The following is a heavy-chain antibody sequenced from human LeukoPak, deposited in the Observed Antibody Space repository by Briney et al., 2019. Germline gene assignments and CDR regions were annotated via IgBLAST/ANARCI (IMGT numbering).Heavy chain of an antibody. CDR2: ISSSGSTI. V-gene: IGHV3-11*01. CDR3: ASKRITIFGVVIMGAFDI. J-gene: IGHJ3*02. D-gene: IGHD3-3*01. Sequence: GGSLRLSCAASGFTFSDYYMSWIRQAPGKGLEWVSYISSSGSTIYYADSVKGRFTISRDNAKNSLYLQMNSLRAEDTAVYYCASKRITIFGVVIMGAFDIWGQGTMVTVSS. CDR1: GFTFSDYY.